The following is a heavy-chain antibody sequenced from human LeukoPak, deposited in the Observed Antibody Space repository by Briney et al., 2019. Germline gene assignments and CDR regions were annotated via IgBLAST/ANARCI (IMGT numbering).Heavy chain of an antibody. Sequence: PSETLSLTCTVSGGSISSYYWRWIRQPPGKGLEWIGYIYYSGSTNYNPSLKSRVTISVDTSKNQFSLKLSSVTAADTAVYYCAREGGSYPLYYFDYWGQGTLVTVSS. CDR3: AREGGSYPLYYFDY. CDR1: GGSISSYY. CDR2: IYYSGST. V-gene: IGHV4-59*01. J-gene: IGHJ4*02. D-gene: IGHD1-26*01.